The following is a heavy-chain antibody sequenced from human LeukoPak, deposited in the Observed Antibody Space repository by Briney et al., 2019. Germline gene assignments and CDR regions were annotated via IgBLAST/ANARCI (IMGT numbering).Heavy chain of an antibody. CDR3: ARCLGGAYYYYGMDV. D-gene: IGHD1-26*01. CDR1: GGTFSSYA. CDR2: IIPIFGTA. J-gene: IGHJ6*02. Sequence: GALVKVSCKASGGTFSSYAISWVRQAPGQGLEWMGGIIPIFGTANYAQKFQGRVTITADESTSTAYMELSSLRSEDTAVYYCARCLGGAYYYYGMDVWGQGTTVTVSS. V-gene: IGHV1-69*13.